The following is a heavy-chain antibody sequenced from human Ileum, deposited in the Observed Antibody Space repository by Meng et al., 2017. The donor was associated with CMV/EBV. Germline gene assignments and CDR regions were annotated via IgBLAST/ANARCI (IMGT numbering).Heavy chain of an antibody. CDR3: AKTFYYCIYTSCYDY. V-gene: IGHV3-23*03. J-gene: IGHJ4*02. D-gene: IGHD2-2*01. Sequence: GESLKISCAASGFAFSSYAMTWVRQAPGKGLEWVSVIYSGGSSTYYADSVKGRFTISRDNSKNTLYLQMNSLRAEDTAVYYCAKTFYYCIYTSCYDYWGQGTLVTVSS. CDR1: GFAFSSYA. CDR2: IYSGGSST.